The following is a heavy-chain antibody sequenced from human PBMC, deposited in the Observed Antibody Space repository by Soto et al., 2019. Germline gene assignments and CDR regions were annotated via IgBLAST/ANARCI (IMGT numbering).Heavy chain of an antibody. Sequence: EVQLVESGGGLVMPGGSLRLSCAASGFAFNIYSMTWVRQAPGKGLEWVSSISSSSGTIYYADSVKGRFTISRDNANKSLYLLMNSLSVEDVAVYFCATGTRVGAKGSEYWGQGTLVTVSS. CDR2: ISSSSGTI. CDR1: GFAFNIYS. J-gene: IGHJ4*02. V-gene: IGHV3-21*01. CDR3: ATGTRVGAKGSEY. D-gene: IGHD1-26*01.